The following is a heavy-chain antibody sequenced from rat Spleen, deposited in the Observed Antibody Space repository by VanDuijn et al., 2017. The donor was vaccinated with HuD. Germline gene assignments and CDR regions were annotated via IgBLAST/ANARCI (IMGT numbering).Heavy chain of an antibody. Sequence: EVKLVESGGGLVQPGRSLKLSCAASGFNFNDYWMGWVRQAPGKGLEWIGEINKDSNTINYTPSLKDKFTISRDNAQNTLYLQMTKLGSEDTAIYYCASRGEGEDNWFAYWGQGTLVTVSS. D-gene: IGHD1-11*01. CDR1: GFNFNDYW. V-gene: IGHV4-2*01. CDR3: ASRGEGEDNWFAY. CDR2: INKDSNTI. J-gene: IGHJ3*01.